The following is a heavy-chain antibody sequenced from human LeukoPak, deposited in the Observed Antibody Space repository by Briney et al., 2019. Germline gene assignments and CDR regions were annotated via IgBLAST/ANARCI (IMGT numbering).Heavy chain of an antibody. CDR3: ARVGVDDSGNIIKYFFDY. J-gene: IGHJ4*02. CDR1: GYSISSGYY. CDR2: IYYSGSA. D-gene: IGHD4-23*01. V-gene: IGHV4-61*01. Sequence: SETLSLTCTVSGYSISSGYYWGWIRQPPGKGLEWIGYIYYSGSANYNPSLKSRVIISVDTSKNQFSLKLSPVTAADTAVYYCARVGVDDSGNIIKYFFDYWGQGTLVTVSS.